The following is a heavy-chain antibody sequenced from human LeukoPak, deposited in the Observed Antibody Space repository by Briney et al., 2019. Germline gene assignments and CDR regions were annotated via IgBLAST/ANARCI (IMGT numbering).Heavy chain of an antibody. CDR2: IKQDGSEK. J-gene: IGHJ4*02. CDR1: GFTFSSYW. V-gene: IGHV3-7*01. CDR3: ARAPRGVRGVLIHFDY. Sequence: GGSLRLSCAASGFTFSSYWMSWVRQAPGKGLEWVANIKQDGSEKYYVDSVKGRFAISRDNAKNSLYLQMNSLRAEDTAVYYCARAPRGVRGVLIHFDYWGQGTLVPVSS. D-gene: IGHD3-10*01.